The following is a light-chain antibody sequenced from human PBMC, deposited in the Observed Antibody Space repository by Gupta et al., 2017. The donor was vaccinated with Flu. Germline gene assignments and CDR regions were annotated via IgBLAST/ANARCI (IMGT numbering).Light chain of an antibody. Sequence: GNKIGRESVRWSQEKPDHGSVLVLYAVNARNSGIPMCFSGSNSGNTATLTISMVEAGDEADYYCQVWDSSSDRVVFGGGTKLTVL. J-gene: IGLJ2*01. CDR1: KIGRES. CDR3: QVWDSSSDRVV. V-gene: IGLV3-21*02. CDR2: AVN.